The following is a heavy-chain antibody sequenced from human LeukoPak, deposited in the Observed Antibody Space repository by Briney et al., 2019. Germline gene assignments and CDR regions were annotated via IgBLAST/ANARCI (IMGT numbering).Heavy chain of an antibody. V-gene: IGHV1-18*01. Sequence: ASVKVSCKASGYTFTSYGISWVRQAPGQGLEWMGWISAYNGNTNYAQKLQGRVTMTTDTSTSTAYMELRSLRSDDTAVYYCARDRDYDDYYYYYGMDVWGQGTTVTVSS. J-gene: IGHJ6*02. D-gene: IGHD4-17*01. CDR1: GYTFTSYG. CDR3: ARDRDYDDYYYYYGMDV. CDR2: ISAYNGNT.